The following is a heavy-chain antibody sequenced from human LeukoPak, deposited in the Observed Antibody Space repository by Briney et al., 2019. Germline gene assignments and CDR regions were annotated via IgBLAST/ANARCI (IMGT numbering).Heavy chain of an antibody. J-gene: IGHJ5*02. CDR1: GYTFTSYD. CDR2: MNPNSGNT. V-gene: IGHV1-8*01. CDR3: ARYLLWFGELRWFNP. Sequence: ASVKVSCKASGYTFTSYDINWVRQATGQGLEWMGWMNPNSGNTGYAQKFQGRVTMTRNTSISTAYMELSSLRSEDTAVYYCARYLLWFGELRWFNPWGQGTLVTVSS. D-gene: IGHD3-10*01.